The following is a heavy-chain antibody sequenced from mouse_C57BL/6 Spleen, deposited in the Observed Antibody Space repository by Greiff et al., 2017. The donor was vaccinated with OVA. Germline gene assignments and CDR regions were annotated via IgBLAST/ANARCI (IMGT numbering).Heavy chain of an antibody. CDR3: ASGTYYSNFDY. CDR1: GYTFTSYW. D-gene: IGHD2-5*01. J-gene: IGHJ2*01. Sequence: VQLQQPGAELVRPGSSVKLSCKASGYTFTSYWMHWVKQRPIQGLEWIGNIDPSDSETHYNQKFKDKATLTVDKSSSTAYMQLSSLTSEDSAVYYCASGTYYSNFDYWGQGTTLTVSS. CDR2: IDPSDSET. V-gene: IGHV1-52*01.